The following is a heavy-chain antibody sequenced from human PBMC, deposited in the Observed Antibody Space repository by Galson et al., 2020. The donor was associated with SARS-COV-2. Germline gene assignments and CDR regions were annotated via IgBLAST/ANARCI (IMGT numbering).Heavy chain of an antibody. D-gene: IGHD3-9*01. CDR2: IYYSGGT. V-gene: IGHV4-59*08. J-gene: IGHJ5*02. CDR1: GGSISSYY. Sequence: ASETLSLTCTVSGGSISSYYWSWIRQPPGKGLEWIGYIYYSGGTNYNPSLKSRVTISVDTSKNQFSLKLTSVTAADTAVYYCARLVSITIYKKEHNWFDPWGQGTLVTVSS. CDR3: ARLVSITIYKKEHNWFDP.